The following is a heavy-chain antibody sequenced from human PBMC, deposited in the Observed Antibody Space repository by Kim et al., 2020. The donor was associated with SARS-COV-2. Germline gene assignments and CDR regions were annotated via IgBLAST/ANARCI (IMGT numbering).Heavy chain of an antibody. Sequence: GGSLRLSCAASGFTFSSYEMNWVRQAPGKGLEWVSYISSSGSTIYYADSVKGRFTISRDNAKNSLYLQMNSLRAEDTAVYYCARDLGIAAAGTRGDPKWGQGTLVTVSS. CDR1: GFTFSSYE. D-gene: IGHD6-13*01. CDR3: ARDLGIAAAGTRGDPK. CDR2: ISSSGSTI. J-gene: IGHJ4*02. V-gene: IGHV3-48*03.